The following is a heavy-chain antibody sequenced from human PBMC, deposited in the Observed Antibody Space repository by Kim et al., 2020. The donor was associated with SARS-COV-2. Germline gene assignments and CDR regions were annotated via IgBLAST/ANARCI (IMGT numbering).Heavy chain of an antibody. Sequence: SETLSLTCTVSGDSISTGDYYWSWIRQPLGRGLEWIGYIYYGGTTYYNPSLKTRVTISVDTSKKNFSLKLSSVTAADTAVYYCTRDQRYWGQGTLVTVSS. D-gene: IGHD6-25*01. CDR3: TRDQRY. CDR2: IYYGGTT. CDR1: GDSISTGDYY. J-gene: IGHJ4*02. V-gene: IGHV4-30-4*01.